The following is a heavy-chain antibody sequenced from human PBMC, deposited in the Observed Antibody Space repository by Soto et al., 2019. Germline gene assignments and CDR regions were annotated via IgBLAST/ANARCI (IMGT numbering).Heavy chain of an antibody. V-gene: IGHV3-48*02. J-gene: IGHJ5*02. D-gene: IGHD3-3*01. CDR3: ARGDDFSYFDP. Sequence: GGSLRLSCEASGFTFSIFSMNWVRQTPGKGLQWLSHISSSGYTTYYADSVKGRFTISRDNGKNSLYLQMNSLRDEDTAVYYCARGDDFSYFDPWGQGTLVTVS. CDR2: ISSSGYTT. CDR1: GFTFSIFS.